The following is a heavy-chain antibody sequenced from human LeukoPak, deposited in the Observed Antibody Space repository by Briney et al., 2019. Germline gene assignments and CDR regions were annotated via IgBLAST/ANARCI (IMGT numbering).Heavy chain of an antibody. CDR1: GASIDTYY. J-gene: IGHJ4*02. D-gene: IGHD1-26*01. CDR3: ANGGNSGSYFED. CDR2: MYTRGRT. V-gene: IGHV4-4*07. Sequence: SETLSLTCTVSGASIDTYYWSWVRQPAGKGLEWIGRMYTRGRTHYSPPLESRLTMSVDTSKNQFSLKLTSVTAADTAVYYCANGGNSGSYFEDWGQGTLVTVSS.